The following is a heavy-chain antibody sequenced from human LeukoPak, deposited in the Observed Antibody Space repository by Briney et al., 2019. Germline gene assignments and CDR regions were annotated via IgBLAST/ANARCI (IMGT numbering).Heavy chain of an antibody. V-gene: IGHV3-53*01. J-gene: IGHJ3*02. CDR2: IYSGGST. CDR3: ARDSFYSTTDAFDI. CDR1: GFTVSSNY. Sequence: GGSLRLSCAASGFTVSSNYMSWVRQAPGKGLEWVSVIYSGGSTYYADSVKGRFTISRDSSKNTLYLQMNSLRAEDTAVYYCARDSFYSTTDAFDIWGQGTMVTVSS. D-gene: IGHD2/OR15-2a*01.